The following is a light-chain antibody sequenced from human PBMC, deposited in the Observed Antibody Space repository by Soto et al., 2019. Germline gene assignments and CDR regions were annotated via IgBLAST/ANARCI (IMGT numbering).Light chain of an antibody. CDR3: TSYTTSSTLRYV. CDR2: DVS. Sequence: QSVLTRPASVSGSLGQSITISCTGTNSDVGAYNYVSWFRQYPGTAPKLVIYDVSNRPSGVSSRFSGSKSGNAASLTISGLQSEDEADYYCTSYTTSSTLRYVFGTGTKVTVL. V-gene: IGLV2-14*01. CDR1: NSDVGAYNY. J-gene: IGLJ1*01.